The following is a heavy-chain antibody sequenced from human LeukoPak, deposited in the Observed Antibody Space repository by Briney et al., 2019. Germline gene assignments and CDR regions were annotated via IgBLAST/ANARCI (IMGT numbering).Heavy chain of an antibody. D-gene: IGHD5-18*01. Sequence: GASVKVSCKASGYTFTGYYMHWVRQAPGQGLEWMGWINPNSGGTNYAQKFQGRVTMTRDTSISTAYMELSRLRSDDTAVYYCARDATWIQLWSPTGHAFDIWGQGTLVTVSS. J-gene: IGHJ4*02. CDR1: GYTFTGYY. CDR2: INPNSGGT. CDR3: ARDATWIQLWSPTGHAFDI. V-gene: IGHV1-2*02.